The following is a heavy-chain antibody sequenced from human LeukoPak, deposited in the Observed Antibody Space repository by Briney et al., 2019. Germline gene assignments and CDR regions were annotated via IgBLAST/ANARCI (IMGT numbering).Heavy chain of an antibody. CDR2: VSGYNGNT. J-gene: IGHJ4*02. Sequence: GASVKVSCKTSGYTFSRHGITWVRQAPGQGLEWMGWVSGYNGNTNYAQNVQGRVTMTTDTSTNTAHVELRSLRADDTAVYYCAKDIHPGLDSGASCCFDYWGQGTPVTVFS. D-gene: IGHD3-22*01. CDR1: GYTFSRHG. V-gene: IGHV1-18*01. CDR3: AKDIHPGLDSGASCCFDY.